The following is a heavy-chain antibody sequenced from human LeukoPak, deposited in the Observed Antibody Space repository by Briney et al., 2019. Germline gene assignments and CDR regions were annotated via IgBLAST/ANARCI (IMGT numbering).Heavy chain of an antibody. CDR1: GFTFSDYY. J-gene: IGHJ4*02. CDR3: ARASYDSSGSYYFDY. Sequence: PGGSLRLSCAASGFTFSDYYMSWVRQAPGKGLEWVSVIYSGGSTYYADSVKGRFTISRDNSKNTLYLQMNSLRAEDTAVYYCARASYDSSGSYYFDYWGQGTLVTVSS. V-gene: IGHV3-66*01. D-gene: IGHD3-22*01. CDR2: IYSGGST.